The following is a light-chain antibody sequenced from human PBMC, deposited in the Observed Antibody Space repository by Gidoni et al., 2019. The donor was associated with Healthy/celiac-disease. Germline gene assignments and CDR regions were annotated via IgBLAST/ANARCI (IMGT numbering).Light chain of an antibody. V-gene: IGLV6-57*04. CDR1: SGSIASNY. CDR3: QSYDSSNLHVV. CDR2: ENN. Sequence: NFMLTQPHSASESPGKTVTSPGTRSSGSIASNYVQWYQPRPGSAPTTVIYENNQRRSGFPDPFSGSIDSSSNSASLTIAGLKTEDEADYYCQSYDSSNLHVVFGGGTKLTVL. J-gene: IGLJ2*01.